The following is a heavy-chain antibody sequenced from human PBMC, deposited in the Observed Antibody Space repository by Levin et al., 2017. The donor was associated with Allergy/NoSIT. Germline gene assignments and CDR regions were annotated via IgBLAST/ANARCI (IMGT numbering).Heavy chain of an antibody. V-gene: IGHV4-39*07. CDR3: ARVMSAISAAGPEK. CDR2: IYYTGRT. J-gene: IGHJ4*02. Sequence: SQTLSLTCTVSGGPISTSSYHWGWVRQPPGKGLEWIGNIYYTGRTPYNPSLKSRVSISIDKSQKQFFLRLNSVTAANTAVYYCARVMSAISAAGPEKWGQGTLVTVSA. CDR1: GGPISTSSYH. D-gene: IGHD6-25*01.